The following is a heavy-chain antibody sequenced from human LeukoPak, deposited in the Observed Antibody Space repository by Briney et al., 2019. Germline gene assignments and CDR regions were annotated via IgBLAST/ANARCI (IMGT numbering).Heavy chain of an antibody. V-gene: IGHV1-18*01. Sequence: GASVKVSCKASGYTFTSYGISWVRQAPGQGLEWMGWISAYNGNTNYAQKLQGRVTMTTDTSTSTAYMELRSLRSDDTAVYYCAREGLWFGELLSGWYFDLWGRGTLVTVSS. CDR2: ISAYNGNT. D-gene: IGHD3-10*01. CDR3: AREGLWFGELLSGWYFDL. CDR1: GYTFTSYG. J-gene: IGHJ2*01.